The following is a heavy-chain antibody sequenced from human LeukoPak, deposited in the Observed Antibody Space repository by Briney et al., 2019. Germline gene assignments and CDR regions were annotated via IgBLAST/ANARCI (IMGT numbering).Heavy chain of an antibody. CDR3: ASPPRGDYDPYYFDY. D-gene: IGHD4-17*01. V-gene: IGHV1-46*01. J-gene: IGHJ4*02. Sequence: ASVKISCKASGYTFTTYYIHWVRQAPGQGLEWVGIFNPSGGSTNYAQKFQDRVTITTDESTSTAYMELSSLRSEDTAVYYCASPPRGDYDPYYFDYWGQGTLVTVSS. CDR2: FNPSGGST. CDR1: GYTFTTYY.